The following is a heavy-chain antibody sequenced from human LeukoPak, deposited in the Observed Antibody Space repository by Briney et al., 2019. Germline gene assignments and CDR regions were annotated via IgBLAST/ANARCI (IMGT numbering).Heavy chain of an antibody. D-gene: IGHD3-22*01. J-gene: IGHJ3*02. V-gene: IGHV4-34*01. CDR2: INRSGST. CDR1: GGSFSGYY. CDR3: ARTSYYYDSSGYFPYAFDI. Sequence: SETLSLTCAVYGGSFSGYYWSWIRQPPGKGLEWIGEINRSGSTNYNPSLKSRVTISVDTSKNQFSLKLSSATAADTAVYYCARTSYYYDSSGYFPYAFDIWGQGTMVTVSS.